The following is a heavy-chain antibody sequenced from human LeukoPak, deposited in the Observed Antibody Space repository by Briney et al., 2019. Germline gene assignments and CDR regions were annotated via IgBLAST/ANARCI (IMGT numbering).Heavy chain of an antibody. J-gene: IGHJ6*02. Sequence: GGSLRLSCAASGFTFSDHAMHWVRQAPGKGLEWVAVISYHGRDIYYADSVKGRFTISRDNAKDSVYLQMNSLRAEDTAVYFCASWDGPSAGLDVWGQGTTVTVSS. CDR1: GFTFSDHA. CDR3: ASWDGPSAGLDV. D-gene: IGHD1-26*01. CDR2: ISYHGRDI. V-gene: IGHV3-30*04.